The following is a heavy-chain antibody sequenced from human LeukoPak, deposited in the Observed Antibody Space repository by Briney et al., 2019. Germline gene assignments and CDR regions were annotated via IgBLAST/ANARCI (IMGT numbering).Heavy chain of an antibody. D-gene: IGHD3-10*01. Sequence: SETLSLTCSVSSDSISSSSHLWVWVRQPPGKGLEWIGDIYSNGHISYNPSLKSRAAISVDTSKNQFSLNLSSVTAADTAVYYCARRHYGSGNIDSWGQGTLVTVSS. J-gene: IGHJ4*02. CDR1: SDSISSSSHL. CDR3: ARRHYGSGNIDS. V-gene: IGHV4-39*01. CDR2: IYSNGHI.